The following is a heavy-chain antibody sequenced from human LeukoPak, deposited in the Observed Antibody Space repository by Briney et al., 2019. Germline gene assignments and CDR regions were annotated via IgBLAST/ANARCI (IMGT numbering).Heavy chain of an antibody. V-gene: IGHV3-23*01. CDR2: ISGSGLEQ. Sequence: GGSLTLSCAVSGFLFSNYAMIWVRQASGKGLEWVSGISGSGLEQWYVDSVKGRVTVSRDNSKNMLYLQMNSLGDEDTAVYYCVFSRTGILEAAMDYWGQGAEVSVSS. CDR1: GFLFSNYA. CDR3: VFSRTGILEAAMDY. J-gene: IGHJ4*02. D-gene: IGHD2-2*01.